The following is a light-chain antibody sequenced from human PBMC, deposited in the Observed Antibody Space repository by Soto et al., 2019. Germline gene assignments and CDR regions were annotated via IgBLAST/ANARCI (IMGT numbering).Light chain of an antibody. V-gene: IGKV1-17*01. CDR1: QSISDS. CDR3: LQHDTYPRT. CDR2: GTS. Sequence: DIQMTQSPSSLSASVGDRVTMTCRASQSISDSLNWYQHKPGTAPKLLIYGTSNLQYGAPSRFSGSGSGTEFTLTITSLQPEDFATYYCLQHDTYPRTFGQGTKVDIK. J-gene: IGKJ1*01.